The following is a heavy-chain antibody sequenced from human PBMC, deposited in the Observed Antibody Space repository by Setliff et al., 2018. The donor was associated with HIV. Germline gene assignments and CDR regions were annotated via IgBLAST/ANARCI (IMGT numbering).Heavy chain of an antibody. CDR2: VYYSGST. Sequence: SETLSLTCIVSGGSISSSSYYWGWIRQPPGKGLEWIGTVYYSGSTYYNPSLKSRVTISVDTSENQFSLKLSSVTAADTAVYYCARDGYSSGWYVISGSFDYWGQGILVTVSS. D-gene: IGHD6-13*01. CDR3: ARDGYSSGWYVISGSFDY. J-gene: IGHJ4*02. CDR1: GGSISSSSYY. V-gene: IGHV4-39*07.